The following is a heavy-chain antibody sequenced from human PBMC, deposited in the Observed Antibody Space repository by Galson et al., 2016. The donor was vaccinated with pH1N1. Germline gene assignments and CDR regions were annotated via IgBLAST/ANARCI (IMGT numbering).Heavy chain of an antibody. CDR1: GFTLSDYY. V-gene: IGHV3-11*01. CDR3: AREWGIGAAGPLDS. Sequence: SLRLSCAASGFTLSDYYMNWIRETPERGLEWLSSIGSSGNVAYAGSVKGRFTIARDNAPNSLLLQRDSLRVDDTALYYCAREWGIGAAGPLDSWGQGALVIVSS. J-gene: IGHJ4*02. CDR2: IGSSGNV. D-gene: IGHD6-13*01.